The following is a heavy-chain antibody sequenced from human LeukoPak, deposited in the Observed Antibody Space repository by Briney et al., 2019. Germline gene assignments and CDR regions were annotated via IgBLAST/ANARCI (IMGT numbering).Heavy chain of an antibody. D-gene: IGHD3-22*01. CDR3: AKDGRPYYYDSSGYYGMDV. CDR1: GFTFDDYA. CDR2: ISWNSGSI. Sequence: PGRSLRLSCAASGFTFDDYAMHWVRQAPGKGLEWVSGISWNSGSIGYADSMKGRFTISRDNAKNSLYLQMNSLRAEDTALYYCAKDGRPYYYDSSGYYGMDVWGQGTTVTVSS. V-gene: IGHV3-9*01. J-gene: IGHJ6*02.